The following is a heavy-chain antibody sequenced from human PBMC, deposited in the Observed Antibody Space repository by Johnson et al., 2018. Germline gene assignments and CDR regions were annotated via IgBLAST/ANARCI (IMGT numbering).Heavy chain of an antibody. CDR2: IYYSGST. J-gene: IGHJ6*02. CDR1: GGSISSSSYY. Sequence: QVQLQESGPGLVKPSETLSLTCTVSGGSISSSSYYWGWIRQPPGKGLEWIGSIYYSGSTYYNPSTKSRVTISVDPSKNQFSLKLSSVTAADTAVYYCARCGTGTFHPSSYGMDVWGQGTTVTVSS. D-gene: IGHD3/OR15-3a*01. V-gene: IGHV4-39*01. CDR3: ARCGTGTFHPSSYGMDV.